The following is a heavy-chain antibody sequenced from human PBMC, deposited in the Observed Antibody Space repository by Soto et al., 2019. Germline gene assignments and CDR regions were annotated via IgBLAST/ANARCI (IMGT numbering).Heavy chain of an antibody. CDR1: GFTFSGYG. CDR2: ISYDGNTK. V-gene: IGHV3-30*18. CDR3: AKDPGMVRGVIITVSMDV. Sequence: GGSLRLSCAASGFTFSGYGMHWVRQAPGKGLEWVAVISYDGNTKYYGESVKGRFTVSRDNFKNTLYLQMNNLRAEDTALYYCAKDPGMVRGVIITVSMDVWGQGTTVTVSS. D-gene: IGHD3-10*01. J-gene: IGHJ6*02.